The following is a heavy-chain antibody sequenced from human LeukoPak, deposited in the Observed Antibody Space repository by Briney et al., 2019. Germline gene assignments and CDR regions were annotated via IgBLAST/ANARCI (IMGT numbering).Heavy chain of an antibody. Sequence: GGSLRLSCAASGFTFTNYAMSWVRQAQGKGLEWVAAIRISGGSTYYAGSVKGRFTISRDNSKNTLYLQMNSLTAEDTAIYYCAKDYDDVWGSLDYWGQGTLCTVSS. J-gene: IGHJ4*02. CDR3: AKDYDDVWGSLDY. CDR2: IRISGGST. D-gene: IGHD3-16*01. CDR1: GFTFTNYA. V-gene: IGHV3-23*01.